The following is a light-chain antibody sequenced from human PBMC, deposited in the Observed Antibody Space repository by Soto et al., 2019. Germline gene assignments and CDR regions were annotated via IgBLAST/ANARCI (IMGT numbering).Light chain of an antibody. CDR2: DVR. V-gene: IGLV2-14*01. Sequence: QSALTQPASVSGSPGQSITISCTGTSSDVGGYDYVFWYQQHPGKAPKLMIYDVRNRPSGVSNRFSGSKSGNTASLTISGLQAEDEADYYCSSYAGTFYVFGTGTKLTVL. CDR1: SSDVGGYDY. CDR3: SSYAGTFYV. J-gene: IGLJ1*01.